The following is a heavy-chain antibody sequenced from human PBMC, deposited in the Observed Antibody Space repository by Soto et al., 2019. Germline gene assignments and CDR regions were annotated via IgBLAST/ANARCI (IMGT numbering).Heavy chain of an antibody. D-gene: IGHD3-9*01. J-gene: IGHJ3*02. CDR3: ARDSYDILTGYSTDAFDI. CDR1: GFTFSSYG. CDR2: IWYDGSNK. V-gene: IGHV3-33*01. Sequence: QVQLVESGGGVVQPGRSLRLSCAASGFTFSSYGMHWVRQAPGKGLEWVAVIWYDGSNKYYADSVKGRFTISRDNSKNTLHLQMNSLRAEDTAVYYCARDSYDILTGYSTDAFDIWGQGTMVTVSS.